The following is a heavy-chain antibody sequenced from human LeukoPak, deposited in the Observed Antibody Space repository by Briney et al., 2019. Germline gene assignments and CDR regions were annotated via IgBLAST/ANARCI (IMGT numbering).Heavy chain of an antibody. D-gene: IGHD2-15*01. CDR1: RFTFSSYW. J-gene: IGHJ6*03. V-gene: IGHV3-7*01. CDR2: IKQDGSEK. CDR3: ARDGEYCSGGSCYPYYYYYYMDV. Sequence: GGSLRLSCAASRFTFSSYWMSWVRQAPGKGLEWVANIKQDGSEKYYVDSVKGRFTISRDNVKNSLYLQMNSLRAEDTAVYYCARDGEYCSGGSCYPYYYYYYMDVWGKGTTVTVSS.